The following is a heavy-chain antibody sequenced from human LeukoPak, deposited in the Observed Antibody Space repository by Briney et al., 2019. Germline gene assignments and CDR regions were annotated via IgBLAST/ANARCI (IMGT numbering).Heavy chain of an antibody. V-gene: IGHV4-61*02. J-gene: IGHJ4*02. CDR1: GASITSTNYF. CDR2: LYASGST. D-gene: IGHD5-12*01. CDR3: ARVSGYDWESFYDY. Sequence: SETLSLTCDVSGASITSTNYFWSWIRQPAGKGLQWIGRLYASGSTDYNPSLKSRVTISGDTSKNQFSLTLSSVTAADTAVYYCARVSGYDWESFYDYWGQGTLVTVSS.